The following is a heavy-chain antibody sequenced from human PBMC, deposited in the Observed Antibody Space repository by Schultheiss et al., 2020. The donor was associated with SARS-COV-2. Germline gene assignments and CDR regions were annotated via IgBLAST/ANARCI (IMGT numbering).Heavy chain of an antibody. CDR3: ARAKSNWFDP. CDR1: GGTFSSYA. Sequence: GGSLRLSCKASGGTFSSYAFSWVRQAPGQGLEWMGGIIPMFGTTYYAQQFQGRVTISADESTSTAYMELSSLRSEDTAVYYCARAKSNWFDPWGQGTLVTVSS. J-gene: IGHJ5*02. CDR2: IIPMFGTT. V-gene: IGHV1-69*01.